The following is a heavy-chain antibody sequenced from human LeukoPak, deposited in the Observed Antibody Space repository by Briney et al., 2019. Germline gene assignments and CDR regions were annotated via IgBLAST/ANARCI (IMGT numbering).Heavy chain of an antibody. CDR3: ARDAYYYGSAGEIDY. CDR2: IYYSGST. D-gene: IGHD3-10*01. Sequence: SETLSLTCTVSGGSISSGDYYWSWIRQPPGKGLEWIGYIYYSGSTYYNPSLKGRVTISVDTSKDQFSLKLSSVTAADTAVYYCARDAYYYGSAGEIDYWGQGTLVTVSS. V-gene: IGHV4-30-4*08. CDR1: GGSISSGDYY. J-gene: IGHJ4*02.